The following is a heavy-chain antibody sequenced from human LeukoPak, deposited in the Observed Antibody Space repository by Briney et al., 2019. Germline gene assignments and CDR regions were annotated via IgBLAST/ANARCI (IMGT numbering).Heavy chain of an antibody. V-gene: IGHV3-74*01. J-gene: IGHJ3*02. D-gene: IGHD3-22*01. CDR1: GFTFSSQW. CDR3: AKGYYYDSSGFWKAFDI. Sequence: GGSLRLSCAASGFTFSSQWMHWVRQAPGKGLVWVSRINSDGSSTIYADSVKGRFTISRDNAKNTLYLQMNSLRAEDTAVYYCAKGYYYDSSGFWKAFDIWGQGTMVTVSS. CDR2: INSDGSST.